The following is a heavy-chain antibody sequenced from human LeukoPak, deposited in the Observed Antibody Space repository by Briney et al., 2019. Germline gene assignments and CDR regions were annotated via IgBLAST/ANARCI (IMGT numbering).Heavy chain of an antibody. V-gene: IGHV1-46*01. J-gene: IGHJ4*02. CDR3: AREGQQRQFDY. CDR2: INPSGGST. Sequence: GASVKVSCKASGYTFTSHYMHWVRQAPGQGLEWMGIINPSGGSTSYAQKFQGRVTMTRDMSTSTVYMELSSLRSEDTAVYYCAREGQQRQFDYWGQGTLVTVSS. CDR1: GYTFTSHY. D-gene: IGHD6-25*01.